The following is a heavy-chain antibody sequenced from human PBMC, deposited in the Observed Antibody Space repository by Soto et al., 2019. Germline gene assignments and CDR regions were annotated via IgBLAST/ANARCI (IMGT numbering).Heavy chain of an antibody. CDR1: GGSISSYY. J-gene: IGHJ4*02. CDR2: IFYSGTT. D-gene: IGHD4-17*01. V-gene: IGHV4-59*08. CDR3: ARHPTVTEYYFDY. Sequence: PSETLSLTCTVSGGSISSYYWSWIRQPPGKGLEWIGYIFYSGTTYYNPSLKSRVTISVDTSKNQFSLKLSSVTAADTAVYYCARHPTVTEYYFDYWGQGTLVTSPQ.